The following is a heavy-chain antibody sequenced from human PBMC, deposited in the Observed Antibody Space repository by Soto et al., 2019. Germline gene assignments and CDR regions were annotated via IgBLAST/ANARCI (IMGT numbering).Heavy chain of an antibody. J-gene: IGHJ4*02. Sequence: PSETLSLTCTVSGGSISSYYWSWIRQPPGKGLEWIGYIYYSGSTNYNPSLKSRVTISVDTSKNQFSLKLSSVTAADTAVYYCARFRDYYYDSSGYYYNYYFDYWGQGXLVTVSS. CDR1: GGSISSYY. CDR3: ARFRDYYYDSSGYYYNYYFDY. V-gene: IGHV4-59*01. CDR2: IYYSGST. D-gene: IGHD3-22*01.